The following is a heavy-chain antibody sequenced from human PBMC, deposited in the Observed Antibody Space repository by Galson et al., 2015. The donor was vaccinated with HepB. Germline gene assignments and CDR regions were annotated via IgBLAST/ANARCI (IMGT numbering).Heavy chain of an antibody. V-gene: IGHV3-30*03. CDR2: ISDDGTTQ. CDR1: RFPFSSYG. CDR3: ARGQAFGGYDFWSGHVNRGEYYALDV. J-gene: IGHJ6*02. D-gene: IGHD3-3*01. Sequence: SLRLSCAASRFPFSSYGIHWVRQAPGKGLEWVAVISDDGTTQYYADSVKGRFSISRDNSKTTVHLQMSSLRPDDTAIYYCARGQAFGGYDFWSGHVNRGEYYALDVWGQGTTVSVSS.